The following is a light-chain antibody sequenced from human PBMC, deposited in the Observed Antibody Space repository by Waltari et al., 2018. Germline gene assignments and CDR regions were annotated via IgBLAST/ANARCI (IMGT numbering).Light chain of an antibody. CDR3: SSYMNSSLV. Sequence: QSALTQPASVSGSPGQSITISCTGTSSDIGGYKHVSWYQQHPGKAPKLMIYVVSNRPSGVSNRFSGSKSGSTASLTISGLQSEDEADYYCSSYMNSSLVFGAGTKVTVL. J-gene: IGLJ3*02. V-gene: IGLV2-14*01. CDR1: SSDIGGYKH. CDR2: VVS.